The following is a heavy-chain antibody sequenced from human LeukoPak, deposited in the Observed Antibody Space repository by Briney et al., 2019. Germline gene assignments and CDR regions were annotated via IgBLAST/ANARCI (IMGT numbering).Heavy chain of an antibody. D-gene: IGHD6-13*01. J-gene: IGHJ2*01. CDR2: ISSSSSTI. CDR3: ARGLQMYSSSWLPTPGNQEKPRDWYFDL. CDR1: GFTFSSYS. V-gene: IGHV3-48*01. Sequence: GGSLRLSCAASGFTFSSYSMSWVRQAPGKGLEWVSYISSSSSTIYYADSVKGRFTISRDNAKNSLYLQMNSLRAEDTAVYYCARGLQMYSSSWLPTPGNQEKPRDWYFDLWGRGTLVTVSS.